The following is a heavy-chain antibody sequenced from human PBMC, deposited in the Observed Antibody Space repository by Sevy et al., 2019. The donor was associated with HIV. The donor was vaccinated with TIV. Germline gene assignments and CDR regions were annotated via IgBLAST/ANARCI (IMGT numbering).Heavy chain of an antibody. CDR1: GFTFSNYA. J-gene: IGHJ4*02. CDR2: ISGSADAT. Sequence: GGSLRLSCAASGFTFSNYAMSWVRQTPWKGLEWVSAISGSADATYYTDSVKGRFTISRDNSKNTVYLQMNSLRAEDTAVYYCVKEVSQYSYSDYWGQGTLVTVSS. CDR3: VKEVSQYSYSDY. D-gene: IGHD5-18*01. V-gene: IGHV3-23*01.